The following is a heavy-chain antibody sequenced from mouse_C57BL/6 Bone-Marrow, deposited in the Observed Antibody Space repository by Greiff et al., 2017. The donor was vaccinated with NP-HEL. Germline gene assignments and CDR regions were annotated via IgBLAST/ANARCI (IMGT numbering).Heavy chain of an antibody. CDR3: TTSLYDGYFSYYFDY. Sequence: VQLQQSGAELVRPGASVKLSCTASGFNIKDDYMHWVKQRPEQGLAWIGWIDPENGDTEYASKFQGKATITADTSSNTAYLQLSSLTSEDTAVYYCTTSLYDGYFSYYFDYWGQGTTLTVSS. CDR1: GFNIKDDY. J-gene: IGHJ2*01. CDR2: IDPENGDT. V-gene: IGHV14-4*01. D-gene: IGHD2-3*01.